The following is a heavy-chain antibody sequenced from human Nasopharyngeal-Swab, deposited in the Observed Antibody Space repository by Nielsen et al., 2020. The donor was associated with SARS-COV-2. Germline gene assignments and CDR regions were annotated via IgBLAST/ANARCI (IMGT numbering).Heavy chain of an antibody. J-gene: IGHJ4*02. CDR1: GFTFSSYA. CDR3: AKEDTAMVIFDY. V-gene: IGHV3-23*03. Sequence: GESLKISCAASGFTFSSYAMSWVRQAPGKGLEWVSVIYSGGSSTYYADSVKGRFTISRDNSKNTLYLQMNSLRAEDTAVYYCAKEDTAMVIFDYWGQGTLVTVSS. D-gene: IGHD5-18*01. CDR2: IYSGGSST.